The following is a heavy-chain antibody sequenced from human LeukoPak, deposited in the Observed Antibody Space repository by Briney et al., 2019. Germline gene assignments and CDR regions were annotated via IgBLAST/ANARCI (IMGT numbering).Heavy chain of an antibody. CDR1: GFTFSSYA. Sequence: GGSLRLSCAASGFTFSSYAMHWVSQAPGKGLEWVAVISYDGSNKYYADSVKGRFTISRDNSKNTLYLQMNSLRAEDTAVYYCARDQSGSSPPGYYMDGWGKGTTVTVSS. CDR3: ARDQSGSSPPGYYMDG. D-gene: IGHD6-13*01. CDR2: ISYDGSNK. V-gene: IGHV3-30*01. J-gene: IGHJ6*03.